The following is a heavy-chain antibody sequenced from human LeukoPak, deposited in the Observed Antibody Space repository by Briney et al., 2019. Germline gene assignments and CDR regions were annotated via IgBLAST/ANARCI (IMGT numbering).Heavy chain of an antibody. CDR1: GGSISSYY. CDR2: IYYSGST. V-gene: IGHV4-59*01. J-gene: IGHJ6*03. Sequence: ETLSLTCTVSGGSISSYYWSWIRQPPGKGLEWIGYIYYSGSTNYNPSLKSRVTISVDTSKNQFSLKLSSVTAADTAVYYCARFHLYYYYMDVWGKGTTVTVSS. CDR3: ARFHLYYYYMDV.